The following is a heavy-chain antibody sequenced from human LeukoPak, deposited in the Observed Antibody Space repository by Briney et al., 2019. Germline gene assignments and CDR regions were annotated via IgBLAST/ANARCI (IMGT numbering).Heavy chain of an antibody. CDR3: ARNGIPSGMDV. CDR2: IYTSGTT. Sequence: KPSETLSLTCTVSGDSISSYYWSWIRQPAGKGLEWIGHIYTSGTTNYNPSLKSRVTMSVDTSKNQFSLKLSSVTAADTAVYYCARNGIPSGMDVWGQGTTVTVSS. V-gene: IGHV4-4*07. D-gene: IGHD1-1*01. CDR1: GDSISSYY. J-gene: IGHJ6*02.